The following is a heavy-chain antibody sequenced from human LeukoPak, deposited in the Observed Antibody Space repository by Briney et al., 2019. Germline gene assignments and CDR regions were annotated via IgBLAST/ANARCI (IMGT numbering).Heavy chain of an antibody. CDR3: AKDIGVVVTAEPPGSELDY. J-gene: IGHJ4*02. D-gene: IGHD2-21*02. V-gene: IGHV3-11*01. Sequence: GGSLRLSCAASGFTFSDYHMNWIRQAPGKGLEWISYISSSGDTTYYADFVKGRFTVSRDNAENSLSLQMNNLRAEDTAVYYCAKDIGVVVTAEPPGSELDYWGQGTLVTVSS. CDR2: ISSSGDTT. CDR1: GFTFSDYH.